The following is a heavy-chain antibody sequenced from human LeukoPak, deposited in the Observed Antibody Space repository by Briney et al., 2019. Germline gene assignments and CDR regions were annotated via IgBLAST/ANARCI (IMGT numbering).Heavy chain of an antibody. Sequence: PGGSLRLSCAASGFTFSSYAMSWVRQAPGKGLEWVSAISGSGGSTYYADSVKGRITISRDNSKNTLYLQMNSLRAEDTAVNYCAKDRPEEIVATTYFDYWGQGTLVTVSS. CDR2: ISGSGGST. CDR1: GFTFSSYA. J-gene: IGHJ4*02. V-gene: IGHV3-23*01. D-gene: IGHD5-12*01. CDR3: AKDRPEEIVATTYFDY.